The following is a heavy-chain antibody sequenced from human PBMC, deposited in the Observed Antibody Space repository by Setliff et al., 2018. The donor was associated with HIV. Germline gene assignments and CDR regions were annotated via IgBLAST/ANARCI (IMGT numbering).Heavy chain of an antibody. CDR2: IYSTGDT. Sequence: PSETLSLTCSVSGGSISNFYWSWIRQPPGKGLEWVGHIYSTGDTNYNPSLKSRVTLSANTSKNQLSLSLTSVTAADTALYYCAGKQTVTVDYWGQGTLVTVSS. J-gene: IGHJ4*02. V-gene: IGHV4-4*09. CDR1: GGSISNFY. D-gene: IGHD4-4*01. CDR3: AGKQTVTVDY.